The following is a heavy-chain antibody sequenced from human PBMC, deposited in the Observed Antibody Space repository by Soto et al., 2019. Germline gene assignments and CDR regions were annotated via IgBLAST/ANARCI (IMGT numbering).Heavy chain of an antibody. CDR3: ASIQWGSSSHIDY. CDR1: GFTVSGHY. Sequence: PVGSLRLSSAASGFTVSGHYMSWVLQAPGKGLEWVSVIYSGGSTYYADSVKGRFTISRDNSKNTLYLQMNSLRAEDTAVYYCASIQWGSSSHIDYWGQGTLVNVSS. J-gene: IGHJ4*02. CDR2: IYSGGST. V-gene: IGHV3-66*01. D-gene: IGHD6-13*01.